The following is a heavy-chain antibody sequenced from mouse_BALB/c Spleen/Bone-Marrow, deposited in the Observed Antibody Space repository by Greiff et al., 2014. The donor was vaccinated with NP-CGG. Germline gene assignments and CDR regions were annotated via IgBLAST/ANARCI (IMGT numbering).Heavy chain of an antibody. V-gene: IGHV3-8*02. Sequence: EYMGYISYSGSTYYNPSLKSRISITRDTSKNQYYLQLNSVTTEDTATYYCATYDGYCFDYWGQGTTLTVSS. CDR3: ATYDGYCFDY. CDR2: ISYSGST. J-gene: IGHJ2*01. D-gene: IGHD2-3*01.